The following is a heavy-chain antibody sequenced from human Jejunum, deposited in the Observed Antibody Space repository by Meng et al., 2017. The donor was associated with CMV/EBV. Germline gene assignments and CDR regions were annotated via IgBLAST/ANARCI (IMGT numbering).Heavy chain of an antibody. CDR2: VYYSGST. D-gene: IGHD6-13*01. CDR3: ARVPAELGSSSSWYYFDY. CDR1: SINSYY. V-gene: IGHV4-59*01. J-gene: IGHJ4*02. Sequence: SINSYYWTWIRQPPGKGLEWIGYVYYSGSTNYNPSLKSRVTISVDTSKNQFSLKLSSATAADTAVYYCARVPAELGSSSSWYYFDYWGQGTLVTVSS.